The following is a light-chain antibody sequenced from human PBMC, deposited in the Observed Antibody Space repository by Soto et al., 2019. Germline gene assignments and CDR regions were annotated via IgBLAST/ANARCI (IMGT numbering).Light chain of an antibody. Sequence: QAVVTQPPSVSGAPGQSVTISCTGSSSNIGAGYNVHWYQQLPGAAPKLLIYGNTNRPSGVPDRFSGSKSGTSASLAITGLQAEDEADYYCQSYDSSLSGFVVFGGGTKVTVL. V-gene: IGLV1-40*01. CDR3: QSYDSSLSGFVV. CDR2: GNT. J-gene: IGLJ2*01. CDR1: SSNIGAGYN.